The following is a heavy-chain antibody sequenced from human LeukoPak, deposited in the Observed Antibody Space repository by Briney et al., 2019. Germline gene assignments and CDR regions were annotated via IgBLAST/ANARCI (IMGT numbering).Heavy chain of an antibody. Sequence: SETLSLTCTVSGGSISSYYWSWIRQPAGKGLEWIGYIYYSGSTNYNPSLKSRVTISVDTSKNQFSLKLSSVTAADTAVYYCASLRYSGSYYFDYWGQGTLVTVSS. CDR2: IYYSGST. CDR1: GGSISSYY. J-gene: IGHJ4*02. D-gene: IGHD1-26*01. CDR3: ASLRYSGSYYFDY. V-gene: IGHV4-59*01.